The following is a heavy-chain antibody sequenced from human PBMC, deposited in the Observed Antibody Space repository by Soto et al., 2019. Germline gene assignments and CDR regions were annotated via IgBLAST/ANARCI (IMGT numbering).Heavy chain of an antibody. V-gene: IGHV4-30-2*01. J-gene: IGHJ6*02. CDR3: ARDTTVNLQGMAV. Sequence: PSETLSLTCAVSGGSISSGGYSWSWIRQPPGKGLEWIGYIYHSGSTYYNPSLKSRVTISVDRSKNQFSLKLSSVTAADTAVYYCARDTTVNLQGMAVWGQGTTVTVSS. CDR1: GGSISSGGYS. CDR2: IYHSGST. D-gene: IGHD4-17*01.